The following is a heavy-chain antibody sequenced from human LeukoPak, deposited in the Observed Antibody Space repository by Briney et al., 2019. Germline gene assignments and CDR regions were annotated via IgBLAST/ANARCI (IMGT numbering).Heavy chain of an antibody. CDR2: MNPNSGNT. CDR3: AKEIAVAGTGGGPFDY. V-gene: IGHV1-8*01. J-gene: IGHJ4*02. D-gene: IGHD6-19*01. CDR1: GYTFTSYD. Sequence: ASVKVSCKASGYTFTSYDINWVRQATGQGLEWMGWMNPNSGNTGYAQKFQGRVTMTRNTSISTAYMELSSLRAEDTAVYYCAKEIAVAGTGGGPFDYWGQGTLVTVSS.